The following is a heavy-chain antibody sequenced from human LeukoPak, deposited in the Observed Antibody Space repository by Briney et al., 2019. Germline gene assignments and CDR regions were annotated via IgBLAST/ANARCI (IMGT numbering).Heavy chain of an antibody. V-gene: IGHV3-7*03. D-gene: IGHD3-3*01. J-gene: IGHJ6*02. Sequence: GGSLRLSCAASGFTFSSYWMSWVRQAPGKGLEWVASIKQDGSEKYYVDSVKGRFTISRDNAKNSLYLQMNSLRAEDTAVYYCARVATGYDFWSGYPPVYYYGMDVWGQGTTVTVSS. CDR1: GFTFSSYW. CDR2: IKQDGSEK. CDR3: ARVATGYDFWSGYPPVYYYGMDV.